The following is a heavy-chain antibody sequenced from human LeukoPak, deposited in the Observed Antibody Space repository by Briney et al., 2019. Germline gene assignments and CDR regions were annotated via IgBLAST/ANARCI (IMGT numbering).Heavy chain of an antibody. CDR2: IYTSGST. CDR1: GGSISSYY. J-gene: IGHJ3*02. D-gene: IGHD5-18*01. V-gene: IGHV4-4*07. CDR3: ARHSGVDTAMVRAWDAFDI. Sequence: PSETLSLTCTVSGGSISSYYWGWIRQPAGKGLEWIGRIYTSGSTNYNPSLKSRVTMSVDTSKNQFSLKLSSVTAADTAVYYCARHSGVDTAMVRAWDAFDIWGQGTMVTVSS.